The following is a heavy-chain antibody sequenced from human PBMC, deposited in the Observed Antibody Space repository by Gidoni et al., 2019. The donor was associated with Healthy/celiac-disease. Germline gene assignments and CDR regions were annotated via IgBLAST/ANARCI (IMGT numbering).Heavy chain of an antibody. J-gene: IGHJ4*02. V-gene: IGHV3-23*01. Sequence: EVQLLESGGGLVQPGGSLRLSCASSGFTFSSYAMSWVRQAPGKGLEWVSAISGSGGSTYYADSVKGRFTISRDNSKNTLYLQMNRLRAEDTAVYYCAKGIGWTTVVPYFDYWGQGTLVTVSS. CDR2: ISGSGGST. CDR1: GFTFSSYA. D-gene: IGHD4-17*01. CDR3: AKGIGWTTVVPYFDY.